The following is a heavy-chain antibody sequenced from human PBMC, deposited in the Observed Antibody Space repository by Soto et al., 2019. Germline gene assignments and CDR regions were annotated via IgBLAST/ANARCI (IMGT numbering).Heavy chain of an antibody. CDR1: GDSVSSNSAA. CDR2: TYYRSKWYN. D-gene: IGHD2-2*01. Sequence: PSQTLSLTCAISGDSVSSNSAAWNWIRQSQSKELEWLGRTYYRSKWYNDYAVSVKSRITINPDTSKNQFSLQLNSVTPEDTAVYYCAREVVVVPAAEYYYYGMDVWGQGTTVTAP. J-gene: IGHJ6*02. V-gene: IGHV6-1*01. CDR3: AREVVVVPAAEYYYYGMDV.